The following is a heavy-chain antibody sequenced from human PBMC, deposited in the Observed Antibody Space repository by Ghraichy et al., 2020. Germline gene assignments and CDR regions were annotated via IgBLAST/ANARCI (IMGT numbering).Heavy chain of an antibody. D-gene: IGHD5-18*01. J-gene: IGHJ6*02. V-gene: IGHV3-7*01. CDR1: GFTFSSYW. Sequence: LSLTCAASGFTFSSYWMSWVRQAPGKGLEWVANIKQDGSEKYYVDSVKGRFTISRDNAKNSLYLQMNSLRAEDTAVYYCARDRDTAMVGNYYYYYGMDVWGQGTTVTGSS. CDR2: IKQDGSEK. CDR3: ARDRDTAMVGNYYYYYGMDV.